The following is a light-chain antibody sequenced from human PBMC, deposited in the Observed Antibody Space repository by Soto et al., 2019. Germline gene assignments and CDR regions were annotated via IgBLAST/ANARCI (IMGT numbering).Light chain of an antibody. CDR2: SAT. V-gene: IGKV1-6*01. J-gene: IGKJ1*01. CDR3: LQANNYPWT. CDR1: EDVRHD. Sequence: AIQVTQSPSSLSASVGDRVTITCRTSEDVRHDLAWFQQRPGKAPNLLIYSATRLQSGVPSRFSGSGSGTDFTLIISSLQPEDFATYYSLQANNYPWTFGLGTKVDI.